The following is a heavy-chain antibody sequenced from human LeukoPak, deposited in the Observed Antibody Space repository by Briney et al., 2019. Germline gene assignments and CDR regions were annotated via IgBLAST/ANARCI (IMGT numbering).Heavy chain of an antibody. D-gene: IGHD1-26*01. CDR3: ARDSWNSGSYSGSGAWGDY. V-gene: IGHV4-38-2*02. Sequence: SETLSVTCTVSGYSISSGYYWGWIRQPPGKGLEWIGSIYHSGSTYYNPSLKSRVTISVDTSKNQFSLKLSSVTAADTAVYYCARDSWNSGSYSGSGAWGDYWGQGTVVTVSS. J-gene: IGHJ4*02. CDR2: IYHSGST. CDR1: GYSISSGYY.